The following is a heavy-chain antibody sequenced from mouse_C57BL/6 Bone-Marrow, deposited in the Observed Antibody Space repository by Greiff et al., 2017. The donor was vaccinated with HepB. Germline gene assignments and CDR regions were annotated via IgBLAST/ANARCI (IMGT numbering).Heavy chain of an antibody. J-gene: IGHJ2*01. V-gene: IGHV1-76*01. CDR2: IYPGSGNT. Sequence: VKLQESGAELVRPGASVKLSCKASGYTFTDYYINWVQQRPGQGLEWIARIYPGSGNTYYNEKFKGKATLTAEKSSSTAYMQLSSLTSEDSAVYFCARGFSDGYYLYYFDYWGQGTTLTVSS. D-gene: IGHD2-3*01. CDR1: GYTFTDYY. CDR3: ARGFSDGYYLYYFDY.